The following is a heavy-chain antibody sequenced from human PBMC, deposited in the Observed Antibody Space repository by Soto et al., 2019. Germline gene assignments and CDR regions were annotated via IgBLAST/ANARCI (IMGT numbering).Heavy chain of an antibody. V-gene: IGHV1-18*01. CDR2: ISAYNGNT. CDR3: ARDYYDSQWGFDP. CDR1: GYTFTSYG. Sequence: ASVKVSCKASGYTFTSYGISWVRQAPGQGLEWMGWISAYNGNTNYAQKLQGRVTMTTDTSTSTAYTELRSLRSDDTAVYYCARDYYDSQWGFDPWGQGTLVTVSS. D-gene: IGHD3-22*01. J-gene: IGHJ5*02.